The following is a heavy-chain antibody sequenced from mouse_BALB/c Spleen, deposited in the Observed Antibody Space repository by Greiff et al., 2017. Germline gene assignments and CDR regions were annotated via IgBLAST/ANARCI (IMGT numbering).Heavy chain of an antibody. J-gene: IGHJ4*01. D-gene: IGHD2-4*01. CDR2: ISYSGST. Sequence: VQLKESGPGLVKPSQTLSLTCSVTGDSITSGYWNWIRKFPGNKLEYMGYISYSGSTYYNPSLKSRISITRDTSKNQYYLQLNSVTTEDTATYYCARSTMITTGYYAMDYWGQGTSVTVSS. CDR3: ARSTMITTGYYAMDY. V-gene: IGHV3-8*02. CDR1: GDSITSGY.